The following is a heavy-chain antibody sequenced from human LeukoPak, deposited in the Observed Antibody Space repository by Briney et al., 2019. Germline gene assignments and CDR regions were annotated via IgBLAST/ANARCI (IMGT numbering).Heavy chain of an antibody. CDR2: ISSSGST. Sequence: PSETLSLTCTVSGDSISSGDYYWSWIRQPAGRGLEWIGRISSSGSTNYNPSLKSRVTISVDTSKNQFSLKLSSVTAADTAVYFCARGPYSYDSSGAFDIWGQGTMVTVSS. J-gene: IGHJ3*02. V-gene: IGHV4-61*02. D-gene: IGHD3-22*01. CDR1: GDSISSGDYY. CDR3: ARGPYSYDSSGAFDI.